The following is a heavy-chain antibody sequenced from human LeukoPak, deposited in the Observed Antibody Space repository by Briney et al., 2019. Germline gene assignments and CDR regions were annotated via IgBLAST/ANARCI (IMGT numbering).Heavy chain of an antibody. CDR2: ISGSGGST. D-gene: IGHD3-3*01. V-gene: IGHV3-23*01. CDR3: AKDPRFLEWLLPYFDY. J-gene: IGHJ4*02. CDR1: GFTFSSYA. Sequence: GGSLRLSCAASGFTFSSYAMSWVRQAPGKGLEWVSGISGSGGSTYYADSVKGRFTISRDNSKNTLYLQMNSLRAEDTAVYYCAKDPRFLEWLLPYFDYWGQGTLVTVSS.